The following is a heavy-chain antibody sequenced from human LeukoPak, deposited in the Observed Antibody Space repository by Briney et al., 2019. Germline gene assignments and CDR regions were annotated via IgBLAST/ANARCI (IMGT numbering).Heavy chain of an antibody. CDR1: GYTFTSYD. CDR3: ARGTFRAYYFDY. V-gene: IGHV1-8*03. D-gene: IGHD3-16*01. CDR2: MNHNSGNT. Sequence: ASVKVSCKASGYTFTSYDINWVRQATGQGLEWMGWMNHNSGNTGYAQKFQGRVTITRNTSISTAYMELSSLRSEDTAVYYCARGTFRAYYFDYWGQGTLATVSS. J-gene: IGHJ4*02.